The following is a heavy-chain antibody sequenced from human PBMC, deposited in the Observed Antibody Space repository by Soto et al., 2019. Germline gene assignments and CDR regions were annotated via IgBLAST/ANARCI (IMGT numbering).Heavy chain of an antibody. CDR3: ARWPLYCSGGSCYSPPFDY. CDR1: AYIFTSYA. J-gene: IGHJ4*02. V-gene: IGHV1-3*01. Sequence: GASVKVSCKASAYIFTSYAIHWVRQAPGQRLEWMGWINAGNGSTKYSQKFQGRVTITRDTSASTAYMELSSLRSEDTAVYYCARWPLYCSGGSCYSPPFDYWGQGTLVTVSS. D-gene: IGHD2-15*01. CDR2: INAGNGST.